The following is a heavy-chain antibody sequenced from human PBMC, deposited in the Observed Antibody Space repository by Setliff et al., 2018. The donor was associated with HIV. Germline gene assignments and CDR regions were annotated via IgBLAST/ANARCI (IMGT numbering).Heavy chain of an antibody. Sequence: NPSETLSLTCTVSGDSVSSRSYYWSWIRQPPGKGLEWIGRIYTSGSTNDNPSLKSRVTISVDTSENQSSLKLSSVTAADTAVYYCARDGYSSSWYVISGSFDYWGQGILVTVSS. CDR1: GDSVSSRSYY. CDR3: ARDGYSSSWYVISGSFDY. CDR2: IYTSGST. D-gene: IGHD6-13*01. J-gene: IGHJ4*02. V-gene: IGHV4-61*01.